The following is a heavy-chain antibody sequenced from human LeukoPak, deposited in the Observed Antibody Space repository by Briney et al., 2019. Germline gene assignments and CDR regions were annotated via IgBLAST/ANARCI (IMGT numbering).Heavy chain of an antibody. CDR3: TRGPDYFDGSGYYPYYFDY. CDR1: GFTFSSYG. J-gene: IGHJ4*02. Sequence: QPGRSLRLSCAASGFTFSSYGMHWVRQAPGKGLEWVAVIWYDGSNKYYADSVKGRFTTSRDNAKNSLYLQMNSLRAEDTAIYYCTRGPDYFDGSGYYPYYFDYWGQGTLVTVSS. D-gene: IGHD3-22*01. CDR2: IWYDGSNK. V-gene: IGHV3-33*01.